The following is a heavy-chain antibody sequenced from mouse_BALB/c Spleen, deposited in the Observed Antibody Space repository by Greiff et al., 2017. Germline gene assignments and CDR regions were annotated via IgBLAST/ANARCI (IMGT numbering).Heavy chain of an antibody. CDR3: ARDLAALFAY. Sequence: VKLMESGPGLVAPSQSLSITCTVSGFSLTSYGVHWVRQPPGKGLEWLGVIWAGGSTNYNSALMSRLSISKDNSKSQVFLKMNSLQTDDTAMYYCARDLAALFAYWGQGTLVTVSA. V-gene: IGHV2-9*02. CDR1: GFSLTSYG. J-gene: IGHJ3*01. CDR2: IWAGGST.